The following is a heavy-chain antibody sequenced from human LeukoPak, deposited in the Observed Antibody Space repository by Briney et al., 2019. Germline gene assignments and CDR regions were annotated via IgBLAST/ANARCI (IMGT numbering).Heavy chain of an antibody. J-gene: IGHJ4*02. V-gene: IGHV4-59*01. D-gene: IGHD3-22*01. CDR2: IYYSGRT. Sequence: SETLSLTCSVSGGSISSYYWSWIRQPPGKGLEWIGYIYYSGRTNYNPSLKSRVTISVDTSKNQFSLTLSSVTAADTAVYYCARDLVDYYDSSGYADWGQGTLVTVSS. CDR1: GGSISSYY. CDR3: ARDLVDYYDSSGYAD.